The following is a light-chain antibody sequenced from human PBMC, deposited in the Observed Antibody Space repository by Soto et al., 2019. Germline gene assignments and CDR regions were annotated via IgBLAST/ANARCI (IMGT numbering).Light chain of an antibody. Sequence: QSALTQPASVSGSPGQSITISCTGTSSDVGDYNYVSWYQQHPGKAPKLMIYEVSNRPSGVSNRFSGSKSGNTASLTISGLHPEDEVDYYRSSYCSSSTLYVFGTGTKLTVL. V-gene: IGLV2-14*01. CDR2: EVS. CDR1: SSDVGDYNY. CDR3: SSYCSSSTLYV. J-gene: IGLJ1*01.